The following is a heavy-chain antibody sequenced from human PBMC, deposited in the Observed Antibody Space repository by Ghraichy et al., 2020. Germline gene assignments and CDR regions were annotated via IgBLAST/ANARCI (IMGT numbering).Heavy chain of an antibody. CDR3: ARVMTSYCGGDCYSHYFAF. Sequence: SDTLSLTCSVSGGSMSPFHWSWVRKSPGKGLEWIGNIFYTGNATYNSSLKSRVTISIDTSTNQFSLKLRSMTAADTAVYYCARVMTSYCGGDCYSHYFAFWGQGTLVPASS. CDR1: GGSMSPFH. CDR2: IFYTGNA. J-gene: IGHJ4*02. D-gene: IGHD2-21*02. V-gene: IGHV4-59*07.